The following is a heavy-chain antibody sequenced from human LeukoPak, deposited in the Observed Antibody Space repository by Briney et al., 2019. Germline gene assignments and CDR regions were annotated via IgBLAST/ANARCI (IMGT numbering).Heavy chain of an antibody. J-gene: IGHJ4*02. CDR2: IKQDGSEG. V-gene: IGHV3-7*01. CDR1: GFTFSSYW. CDR3: ASTATLSY. Sequence: GGSLRLSCAASGFTFSSYWMTWVRQAPGKGLEWVAKIKQDGSEGNYVDSVKGRFTVSRDNAKNSLYLQMNSLRAEDTAVYYCASTATLSYWGQGTLVTGSS. D-gene: IGHD2-15*01.